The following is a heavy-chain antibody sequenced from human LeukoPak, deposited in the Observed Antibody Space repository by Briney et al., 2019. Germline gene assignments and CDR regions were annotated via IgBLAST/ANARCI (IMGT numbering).Heavy chain of an antibody. CDR2: TSYDGSNK. V-gene: IGHV3-30*03. CDR1: GFIFSTYG. CDR3: ARKGAGAGGFDAPLDY. D-gene: IGHD3-10*01. J-gene: IGHJ4*02. Sequence: QPGGSLRLSCAASGFIFSTYGMQWVRQAPGKGLESVSVTSYDGSNKYYTDSVKGRFTISRDNSKNTLYLQMDFLRPEDTAVYYCARKGAGAGGFDAPLDYWGQGTLVTVSS.